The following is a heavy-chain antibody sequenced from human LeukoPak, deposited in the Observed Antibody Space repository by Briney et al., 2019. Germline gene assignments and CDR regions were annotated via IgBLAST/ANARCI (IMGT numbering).Heavy chain of an antibody. V-gene: IGHV4-30-4*01. CDR1: GGSISSGDYY. CDR2: IYYSGST. J-gene: IGHJ6*02. CDR3: ARLVVVTAISGMDV. Sequence: SETLPLTCTVSGGSISSGDYYWSWIRQPPGKGLEWIGYIYYSGSTYYNPSLKSRVTISVDTSKNQFSLKLSSVTAADTAVYYCARLVVVTAISGMDVWGQGTTVTVSS. D-gene: IGHD2-21*02.